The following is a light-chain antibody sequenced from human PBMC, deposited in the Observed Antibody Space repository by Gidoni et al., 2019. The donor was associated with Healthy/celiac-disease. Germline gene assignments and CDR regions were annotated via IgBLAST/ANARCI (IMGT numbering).Light chain of an antibody. V-gene: IGKV1-39*01. J-gene: IGKJ5*01. CDR2: AAS. CDR1: QSISSY. Sequence: DIQMTQSPSSLSASVGDRVPITCRASQSISSYLNWYQQKPVKAPKLLIYAASSLQSGVPSRFSGSGSGTDFTLTISSLQPEDFATYYCQQSDSTPPTFGQGTRLEIK. CDR3: QQSDSTPPT.